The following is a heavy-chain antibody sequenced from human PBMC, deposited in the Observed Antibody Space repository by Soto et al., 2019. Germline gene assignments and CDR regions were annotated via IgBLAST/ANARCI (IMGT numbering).Heavy chain of an antibody. J-gene: IGHJ4*02. Sequence: GGSLRLCCAASRFTFSTYEMHWVRQAPGKGLEWVSCISSSGSTVYYADSVKGRFTISRDNTRNSLYLQMNSVRDEDTALYYCVRYCTTTLCNGVATRTFDYWGQGTLVTVSS. D-gene: IGHD5-12*01. V-gene: IGHV3-48*03. CDR1: RFTFSTYE. CDR2: ISSSGSTV. CDR3: VRYCTTTLCNGVATRTFDY.